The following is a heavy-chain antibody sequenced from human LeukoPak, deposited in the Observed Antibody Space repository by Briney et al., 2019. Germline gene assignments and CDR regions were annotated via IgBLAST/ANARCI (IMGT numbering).Heavy chain of an antibody. V-gene: IGHV3-7*01. CDR1: GFTFSSYW. D-gene: IGHD3-3*01. J-gene: IGHJ4*02. CDR2: IKQDGSEK. Sequence: GGSLRLSCAASGFTFSSYWMSWVRQAPGKGLEWVANIKQDGSEKYYVASVKVRFTISRDNAKNSLYLQMNSLRAEDTAVYYCARGDPIYDFWSGGDYWGQGSLVTVSS. CDR3: ARGDPIYDFWSGGDY.